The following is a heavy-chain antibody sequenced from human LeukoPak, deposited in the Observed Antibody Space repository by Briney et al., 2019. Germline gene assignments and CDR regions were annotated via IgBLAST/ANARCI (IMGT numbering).Heavy chain of an antibody. CDR3: ARDRRGYSGYDTFDY. V-gene: IGHV3-21*01. CDR2: ISSSSSYI. D-gene: IGHD5-12*01. Sequence: GGSLRLSCVASGFTFSSYNMNWVRLPPGKGLEWVSSISSSSSYIYYADSVKGRFTISRDNAKNSLYLQMNSLRAEDTAVYYCARDRRGYSGYDTFDYWGQGTLVTVSS. CDR1: GFTFSSYN. J-gene: IGHJ4*02.